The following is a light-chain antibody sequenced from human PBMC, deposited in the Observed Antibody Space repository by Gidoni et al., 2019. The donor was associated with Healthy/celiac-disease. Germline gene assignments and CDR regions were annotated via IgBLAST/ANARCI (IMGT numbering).Light chain of an antibody. CDR1: SSDVGSYNL. CDR2: EGS. V-gene: IGLV2-23*01. CDR3: CSYAGSSTLV. Sequence: QSALTQPASLSGSPGQSITLSCTGTSSDVGSYNLVSWYQQHPGKAPKLMIYEGSKRPSGVSNRFSGSKSGNTASLTISGLQAEDEADYYCCSYAGSSTLVFGGGTKLTVL. J-gene: IGLJ2*01.